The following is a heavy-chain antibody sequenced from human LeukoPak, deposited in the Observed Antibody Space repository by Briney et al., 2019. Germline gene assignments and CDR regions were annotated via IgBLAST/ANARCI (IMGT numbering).Heavy chain of an antibody. V-gene: IGHV4-39*01. Sequence: SETLSLTCTVSGGSISSSSYYWGWIRQPPGKGLEWIGSIYYSGSTYYNPSLKSRVTISVDTSKNQFSLKLSPVTAADTAVYYCARRAGTDSNGAFDIWGQGTMVTVSS. J-gene: IGHJ3*02. CDR1: GGSISSSSYY. CDR3: ARRAGTDSNGAFDI. CDR2: IYYSGST. D-gene: IGHD6-19*01.